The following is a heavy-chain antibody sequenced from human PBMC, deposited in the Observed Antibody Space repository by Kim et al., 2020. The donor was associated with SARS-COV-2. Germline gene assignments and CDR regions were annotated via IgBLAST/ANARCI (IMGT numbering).Heavy chain of an antibody. CDR3: ARGRYGDYFDY. D-gene: IGHD4-17*01. CDR2: T. V-gene: IGHV4-59*09. Sequence: TNDNPSLKSRVTISVDTSKNQLSLKLSSVTAADTAVYYCARGRYGDYFDYWGQGTLVTVSS. J-gene: IGHJ4*02.